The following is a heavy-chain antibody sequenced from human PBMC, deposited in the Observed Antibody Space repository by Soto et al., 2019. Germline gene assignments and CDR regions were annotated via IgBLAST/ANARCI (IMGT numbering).Heavy chain of an antibody. V-gene: IGHV3-7*01. CDR3: ARGGRDAYDWFDP. D-gene: IGHD3-16*01. Sequence: EAQLVESGGGLVQPGGSLRVSCAVSGFTFSDYWMSWVRQAPGKGLEWVAKIKQDGSEKDYVDSVKGRFTISRDNASNSLYLHMDSLRVEYTAIYYCARGGRDAYDWFDPWGQGTLVTVSS. J-gene: IGHJ5*02. CDR2: IKQDGSEK. CDR1: GFTFSDYW.